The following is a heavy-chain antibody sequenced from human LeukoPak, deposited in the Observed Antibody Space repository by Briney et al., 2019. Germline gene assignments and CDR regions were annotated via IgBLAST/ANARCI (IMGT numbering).Heavy chain of an antibody. CDR1: GFTFSSYW. CDR3: ARAIGKSEGY. J-gene: IGHJ4*02. D-gene: IGHD4-23*01. V-gene: IGHV3-7*01. Sequence: GGSLRLSCAASGFTFSSYWMTWVRQAPGKGLEWVANIKQDGSEKYYVDSVKGRFTISRDNTKSSLYLQMDSLRAEDTAVYYCARAIGKSEGYWGQGTLVTVSS. CDR2: IKQDGSEK.